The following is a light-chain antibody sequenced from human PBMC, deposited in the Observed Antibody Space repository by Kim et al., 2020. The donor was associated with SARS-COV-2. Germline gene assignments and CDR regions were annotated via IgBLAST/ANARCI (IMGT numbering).Light chain of an antibody. CDR3: QSYNSVPWT. V-gene: IGKV1-27*01. CDR2: GAS. CDR1: HDISNY. J-gene: IGKJ1*01. Sequence: GDRVTITCRASHDISNYLAWFQHKPGKAPKLLIYGASALHSEVPSRFSGRGSGTDFTLTISSLQPEDVATFYCQSYNSVPWTFGQGTKVDIK.